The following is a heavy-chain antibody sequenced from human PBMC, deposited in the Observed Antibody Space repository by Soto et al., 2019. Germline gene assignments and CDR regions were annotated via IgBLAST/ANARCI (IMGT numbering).Heavy chain of an antibody. J-gene: IGHJ6*02. V-gene: IGHV4-30-4*02. D-gene: IGHD3-10*01. CDR3: ASNMVRGVIMDYYGMDV. CDR1: GGSISSGDYY. CDR2: IYYSGST. Sequence: SETLSLTCTVSGGSISSGDYYWSWIRQPPGKGLEWIGYIYYSGSTYYNPSLKSRVTISVDTSKNQFSLKLSSVTAADTAVYYCASNMVRGVIMDYYGMDVWGQGTTVTVSS.